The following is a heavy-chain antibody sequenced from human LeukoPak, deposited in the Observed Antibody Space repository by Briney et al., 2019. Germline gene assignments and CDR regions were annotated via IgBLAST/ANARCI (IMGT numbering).Heavy chain of an antibody. CDR2: LYYSGST. V-gene: IGHV4-59*01. D-gene: IGHD3-22*01. CDR1: GGSISSYY. J-gene: IGHJ4*02. CDR3: ARAGSDYSFDY. Sequence: SETLSLTCTVSGGSISSYYWSWIRQPPGKGLEWIGYLYYSGSTNYNPSLKSRVTISVDTSKNQFSLKLSSVTAADTAVYYCARAGSDYSFDYWGQGTLVTVSS.